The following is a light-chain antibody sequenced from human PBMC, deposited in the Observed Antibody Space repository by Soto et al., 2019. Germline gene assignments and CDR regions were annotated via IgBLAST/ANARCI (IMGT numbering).Light chain of an antibody. CDR1: QSVSSTY. CDR3: QQTYSTPYT. J-gene: IGKJ2*01. Sequence: EIVLTQSPGTLSLSPGERATLSCRASQSVSSTYLAWYQQKPGQAPRLLIYGASIRATGVPDRFSGSGSGTDFTLTISRLEPEDFAVYYCQQTYSTPYTFGQGTKLEIK. V-gene: IGKV3-20*01. CDR2: GAS.